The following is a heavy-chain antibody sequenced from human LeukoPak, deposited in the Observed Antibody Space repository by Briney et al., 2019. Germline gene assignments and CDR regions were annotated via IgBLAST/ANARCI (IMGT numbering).Heavy chain of an antibody. Sequence: ASVTVSCKASGYTFTGYYMHWVRQAPGQGLEWMGWINPNSGGTNYAQKFQGRVTMTRDTSISTAYMELSRLRSDDTAVYYCARVRGGYSYGSKFAFDIWGQGTMVTVSS. D-gene: IGHD5-18*01. V-gene: IGHV1-2*02. CDR3: ARVRGGYSYGSKFAFDI. CDR2: INPNSGGT. CDR1: GYTFTGYY. J-gene: IGHJ3*02.